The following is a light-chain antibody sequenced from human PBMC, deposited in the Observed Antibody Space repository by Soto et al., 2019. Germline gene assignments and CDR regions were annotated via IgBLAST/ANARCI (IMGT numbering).Light chain of an antibody. Sequence: DIQMTQSPSSVSASVVDRFTITCLASQVISNWLAWYQQKPGKAPSLLIHAASSLQSGVPSRFSGSGYGTDFTLTISSLQPEDFATYFCQQANSLPVTFGPGTKVDIK. CDR1: QVISNW. J-gene: IGKJ3*01. CDR3: QQANSLPVT. V-gene: IGKV1-12*01. CDR2: AAS.